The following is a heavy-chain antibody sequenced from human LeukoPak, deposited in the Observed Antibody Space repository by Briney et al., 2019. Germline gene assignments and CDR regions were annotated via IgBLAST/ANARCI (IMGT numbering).Heavy chain of an antibody. Sequence: SETLSLTCTVSGGSISSYYWSWIRQPPGKGLEWIGYIYYSGSTNYNPSLKSRVTISVDTSKNQFSLKLSSATAADTAVYYCARFSYCGGDCYIAFDIWGQGTMVTVSS. CDR3: ARFSYCGGDCYIAFDI. CDR1: GGSISSYY. V-gene: IGHV4-59*01. J-gene: IGHJ3*02. D-gene: IGHD2-21*02. CDR2: IYYSGST.